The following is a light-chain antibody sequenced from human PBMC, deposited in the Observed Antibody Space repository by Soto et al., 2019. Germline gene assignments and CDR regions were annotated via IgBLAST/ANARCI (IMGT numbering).Light chain of an antibody. CDR2: GDS. J-gene: IGLJ2*01. CDR1: NIGSKS. Sequence: SYELTQPPSVSVAPGQTARITCEGNNIGSKSVHWYQQKPGQAPVLVVYGDSDRPSGTPERFSGSDSGNTATLTIGGVEAGDEADYYCLVWHIISDHVVFGGGTKLTVL. CDR3: LVWHIISDHVV. V-gene: IGLV3-21*02.